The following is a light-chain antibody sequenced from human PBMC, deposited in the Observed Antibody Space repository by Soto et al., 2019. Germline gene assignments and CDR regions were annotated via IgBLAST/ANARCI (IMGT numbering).Light chain of an antibody. J-gene: IGKJ4*01. CDR3: QQYGYSPGLA. CDR1: QSVSGDY. CDR2: SAS. V-gene: IGKV3-20*01. Sequence: EIVLTQSPGTLYLSPGEIATLSCRASQSVSGDYLAWYQQKPGQAPRLLIYSASSRATGIPDRFSGSGSGTEFTLTIIRLEPQDFAVYYGQQYGYSPGLACGVGTKVEI.